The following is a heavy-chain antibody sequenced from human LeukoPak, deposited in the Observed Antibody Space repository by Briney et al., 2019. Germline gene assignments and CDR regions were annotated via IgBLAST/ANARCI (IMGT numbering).Heavy chain of an antibody. V-gene: IGHV3-48*03. CDR1: RFTFSSYW. Sequence: PGGSLRLSCTASRFTFSSYWMNWVRQAPGKGLEWVSYISSSGSTIYYADSVKGRFTISRDNAKNSLYLQMNSLRAEDTAVYYCARADTPLNYYDSTGFDYWGQGTLVTVSS. D-gene: IGHD3-22*01. J-gene: IGHJ4*02. CDR2: ISSSGSTI. CDR3: ARADTPLNYYDSTGFDY.